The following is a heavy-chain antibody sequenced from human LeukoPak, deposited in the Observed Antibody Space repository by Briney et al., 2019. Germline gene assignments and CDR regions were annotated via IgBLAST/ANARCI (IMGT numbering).Heavy chain of an antibody. J-gene: IGHJ4*02. Sequence: ASVKVSCKASGYTFTSYDINWVRQATGQGLEWMGWMNPNSGNTGYAQKFQGRVTMTRNTSISTAYMGLSSLRSEDTAVYYCARGGRYCSSTSCYAIDYWGQGTLVTVSS. CDR1: GYTFTSYD. D-gene: IGHD2-2*01. V-gene: IGHV1-8*01. CDR3: ARGGRYCSSTSCYAIDY. CDR2: MNPNSGNT.